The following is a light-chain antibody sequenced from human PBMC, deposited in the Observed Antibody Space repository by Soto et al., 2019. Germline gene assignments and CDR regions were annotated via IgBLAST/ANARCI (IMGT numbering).Light chain of an antibody. CDR3: QQYNSFPYT. Sequence: DIQMTQSPSTLSASVGDRVTITCRASQSLSSWLAWYQQKPGKAPNLLIYKASSLESGVPSRFNGSGSGTEFTLTISSLQPDDFATYYCQQYNSFPYTFGQGTKLEIK. V-gene: IGKV1-5*03. CDR2: KAS. J-gene: IGKJ2*01. CDR1: QSLSSW.